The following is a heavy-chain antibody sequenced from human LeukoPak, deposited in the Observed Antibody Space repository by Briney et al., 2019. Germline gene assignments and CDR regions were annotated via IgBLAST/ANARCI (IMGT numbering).Heavy chain of an antibody. CDR1: GFTFSSYW. D-gene: IGHD6-13*01. Sequence: GGSLRLSCAASGFTFSSYWMHWVRQAPGKGLVWVSRINSDGSSTSYADSVKGRFTISRDNAKNTPYLQMNSLRAEDTAVYYCARVPYSSSWSPFDYWGQGTLVTVSS. CDR2: INSDGSST. V-gene: IGHV3-74*01. CDR3: ARVPYSSSWSPFDY. J-gene: IGHJ4*02.